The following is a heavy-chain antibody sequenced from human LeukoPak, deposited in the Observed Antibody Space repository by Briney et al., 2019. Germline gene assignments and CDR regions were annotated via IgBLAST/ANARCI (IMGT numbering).Heavy chain of an antibody. Sequence: GGSLRLSCAASGFTFSSYAMHWVCQAPGKGLEYVSGINSNGGGTYYANSVKGRFTISRDNSKNTLYLQMGGLRAEDMAVYYCAIGTVSSGTRRSNFDYWGQGTLVTVSS. J-gene: IGHJ4*02. CDR1: GFTFSSYA. D-gene: IGHD1-1*01. CDR3: AIGTVSSGTRRSNFDY. V-gene: IGHV3-64*01. CDR2: INSNGGGT.